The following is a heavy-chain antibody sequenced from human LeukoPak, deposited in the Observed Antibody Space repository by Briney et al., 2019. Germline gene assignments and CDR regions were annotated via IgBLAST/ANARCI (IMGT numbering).Heavy chain of an antibody. V-gene: IGHV3-30*02. D-gene: IGHD6-13*01. CDR1: GFTFSSYG. CDR3: ASIAAAGISY. CDR2: IRYDGSNK. J-gene: IGHJ4*02. Sequence: GGSLRLSCAASGFTFSSYGMHWVRQAPGKGLEWVAFIRYDGSNKYYADSVKGRFTISKDNSKNTLYLQMNSLRAEDTAVYYCASIAAAGISYWGQGNLVTVSS.